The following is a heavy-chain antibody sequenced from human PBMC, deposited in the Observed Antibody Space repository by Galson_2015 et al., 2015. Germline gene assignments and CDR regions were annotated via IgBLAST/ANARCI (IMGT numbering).Heavy chain of an antibody. CDR1: GFTFSDYW. J-gene: IGHJ4*02. D-gene: IGHD6-13*01. V-gene: IGHV3-7*03. CDR3: ARDGGWAAAAGTGGYYFDY. CDR2: IKEDGSEK. Sequence: SLRLSCAVSGFTFSDYWMSWVRQAPGKGLEWVANIKEDGSEKNYVDSAQGRFTISRDNAKNSLFLQMNSLRAEDTALYYCARDGGWAAAAGTGGYYFDYWGQGTLVTVSS.